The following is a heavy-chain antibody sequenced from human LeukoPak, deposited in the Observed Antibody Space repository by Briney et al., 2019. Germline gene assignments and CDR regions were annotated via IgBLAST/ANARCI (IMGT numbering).Heavy chain of an antibody. V-gene: IGHV3-20*04. CDR2: INWNGGST. CDR1: GFTFDDYG. D-gene: IGHD4-11*01. Sequence: GRSLRLSCAASGFTFDDYGMSWVRQAPGKGLEWVSGINWNGGSTGYADSVKGRFTISRDNAKNSLYLQMNSLRAEDTAVYYCARGDYGNQRSNNWFDPWGQGTLVTVSS. J-gene: IGHJ5*02. CDR3: ARGDYGNQRSNNWFDP.